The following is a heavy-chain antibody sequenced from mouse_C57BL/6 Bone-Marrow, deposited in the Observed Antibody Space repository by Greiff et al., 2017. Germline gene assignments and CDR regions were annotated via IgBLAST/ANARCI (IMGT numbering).Heavy chain of an antibody. CDR1: GFSFNTYA. V-gene: IGHV10-1*01. Sequence: EVQRVESGGGLVQPKGSLKLSCAASGFSFNTYALTWVRPAPGKGLEWVARIRSKSNNYATYYADSVHDRFTLSRDDSDSMLYLQMNNLKTEDTAMYDCVRQDDLYYFDYWGQGTTLTVAS. CDR2: IRSKSNNYAT. D-gene: IGHD2-4*01. CDR3: VRQDDLYYFDY. J-gene: IGHJ2*01.